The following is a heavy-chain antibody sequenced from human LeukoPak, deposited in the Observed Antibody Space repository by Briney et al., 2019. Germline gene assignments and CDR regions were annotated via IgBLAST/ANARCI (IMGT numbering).Heavy chain of an antibody. CDR1: GFTFSSYA. J-gene: IGHJ4*02. CDR3: AKVDYGDLPFDY. Sequence: PGGSLRLSCAASGFTFSSYAMSWVRQAPGKGLEWVSAISGSGGSTYYADSVKGRFTISRDNSKNTPYLQMDSLRAEDTAVYYCAKVDYGDLPFDYWGQGTLVTVSS. D-gene: IGHD4-17*01. CDR2: ISGSGGST. V-gene: IGHV3-23*01.